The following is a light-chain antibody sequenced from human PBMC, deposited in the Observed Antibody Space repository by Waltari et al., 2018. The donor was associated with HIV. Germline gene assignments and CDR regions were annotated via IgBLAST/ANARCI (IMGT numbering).Light chain of an antibody. Sequence: DIKMTQSPSSLSASVGDRVTIICRASQSISTSLNWYQQKPGKAPKLLIYAASSLQSGVPSRFSGSGSGTDFTLTISSLQPEDFATYYCQQSYSTPGYTFGQGTKLEIK. CDR2: AAS. CDR1: QSISTS. V-gene: IGKV1-39*01. J-gene: IGKJ2*01. CDR3: QQSYSTPGYT.